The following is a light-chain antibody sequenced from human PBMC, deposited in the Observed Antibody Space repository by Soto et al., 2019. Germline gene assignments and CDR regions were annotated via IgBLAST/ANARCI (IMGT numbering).Light chain of an antibody. J-gene: IGLJ1*01. CDR3: SSYAGSNNFGV. CDR2: EVS. CDR1: SSDVGGYNY. Sequence: QSVLTQPPSASGSHVQSVTISCTGTSSDVGGYNYVSWYQQHPGKAPKLMIHEVSKRPSGVPDRFSGSKSGNTASLTVSGLQAEDEADYYCSSYAGSNNFGVFGTGTKVTVL. V-gene: IGLV2-8*01.